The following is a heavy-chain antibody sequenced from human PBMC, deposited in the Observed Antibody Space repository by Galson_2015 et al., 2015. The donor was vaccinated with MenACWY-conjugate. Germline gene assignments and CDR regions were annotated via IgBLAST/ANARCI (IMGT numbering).Heavy chain of an antibody. CDR1: GYTLSKLS. Sequence: SVKVSCKVSGYTLSKLSMHWVRQAPGKGLEWMGGFDTENAETVYAEKFLGRVTVTEDTSIDTVYMDLSSLRSDDTAIYYCASVRTGYCHGGTCYGLDVWGQGTTV. J-gene: IGHJ6*02. CDR3: ASVRTGYCHGGTCYGLDV. D-gene: IGHD2-15*01. V-gene: IGHV1-24*01. CDR2: FDTENAET.